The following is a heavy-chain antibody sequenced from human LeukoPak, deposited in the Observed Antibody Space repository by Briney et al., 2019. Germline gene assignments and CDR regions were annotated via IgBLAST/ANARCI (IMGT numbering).Heavy chain of an antibody. D-gene: IGHD3-22*01. Sequence: SVKVSCKASGGTFSSYAISWVRQAPGQGLEWMGRIIPILSIANYAQKFQGRVTITADKSTSTAYMELSSLRSEDTAVYYCARDYYDSSGYYFGDDYWGQGTLVTVSS. CDR3: ARDYYDSSGYYFGDDY. CDR2: IIPILSIA. J-gene: IGHJ4*02. V-gene: IGHV1-69*04. CDR1: GGTFSSYA.